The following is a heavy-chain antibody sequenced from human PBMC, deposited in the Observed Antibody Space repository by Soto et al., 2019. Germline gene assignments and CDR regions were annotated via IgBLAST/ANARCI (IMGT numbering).Heavy chain of an antibody. CDR2: IKREADGGTT. D-gene: IGHD3-10*01. J-gene: IGHJ4*02. CDR3: TTEKYSSIETYGLRGVFDY. Sequence: EVHLVEAGGRLVKPGGSLRLSCAASGFSFDDAWMNWVRQAPGKGLEWVGRIKREADGGTTYYTAPVEGRFTISRDDSKNTLYLQMDSLKIEDTAVYFCTTEKYSSIETYGLRGVFDYWGQGTLVTVSS. V-gene: IGHV3-15*07. CDR1: GFSFDDAW.